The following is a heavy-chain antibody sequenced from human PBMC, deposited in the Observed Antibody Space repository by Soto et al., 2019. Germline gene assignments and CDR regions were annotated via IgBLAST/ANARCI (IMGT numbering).Heavy chain of an antibody. CDR3: ERGRYGDY. Sequence: QVHLVQSGAEVKKPGASVKVSCKASGYTFTSYGITWVRQAPGQGLEWMGWISAHNGNTDYAQKLQGRVIVTRDTSTSTAYMERRSLRSDDTAVDYRERGRYGDYWGQGALVTGSS. D-gene: IGHD1-1*01. CDR1: GYTFTSYG. V-gene: IGHV1-18*01. J-gene: IGHJ4*02. CDR2: ISAHNGNT.